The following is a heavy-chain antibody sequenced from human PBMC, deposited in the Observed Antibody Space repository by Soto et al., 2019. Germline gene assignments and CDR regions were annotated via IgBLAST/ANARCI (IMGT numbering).Heavy chain of an antibody. CDR1: GYTFTSYD. Sequence: GASVKVSCKASGYTFTSYDINWVRQATGQGLEWMGWMNPNSGNTGYAQKFQGRVTMTRNTSISTAYMELSSLRSEDTAVYYCARSKEGMLGYYYYYMDVWGKGTTVTVSS. CDR3: ARSKEGMLGYYYYYMDV. D-gene: IGHD2-8*01. J-gene: IGHJ6*03. V-gene: IGHV1-8*01. CDR2: MNPNSGNT.